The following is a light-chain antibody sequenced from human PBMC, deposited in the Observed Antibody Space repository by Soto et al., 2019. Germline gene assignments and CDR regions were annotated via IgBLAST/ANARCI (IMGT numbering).Light chain of an antibody. CDR1: QDVGGY. Sequence: EIVLTQSPATLSLSPGDRATLSCRASQDVGGYLSWFQQKPGQAPRLLIYDASIRAPGIPGRFSGSGSGTDFTLIISSLEPEDFAFYYCQQGNTWPWTFGQGTKVDIK. J-gene: IGKJ1*01. CDR3: QQGNTWPWT. CDR2: DAS. V-gene: IGKV3-11*01.